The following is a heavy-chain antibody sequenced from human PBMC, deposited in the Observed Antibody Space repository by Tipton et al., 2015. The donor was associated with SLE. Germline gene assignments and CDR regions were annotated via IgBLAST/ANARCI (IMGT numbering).Heavy chain of an antibody. D-gene: IGHD3-10*01. Sequence: TLSLTCAVSGGSISSYYWSWIRQPPGKGLEWIGYIYYSGGTNYNPSLKSRVTISVDTSKNQFSLKLSSVTAADTAVYYCARVRGRGYFQHWGQGTLVTVSS. J-gene: IGHJ1*01. V-gene: IGHV4-59*07. CDR2: IYYSGGT. CDR3: ARVRGRGYFQH. CDR1: GGSISSYY.